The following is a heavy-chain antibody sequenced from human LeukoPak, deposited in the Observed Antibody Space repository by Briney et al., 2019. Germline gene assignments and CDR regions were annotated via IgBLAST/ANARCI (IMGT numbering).Heavy chain of an antibody. V-gene: IGHV3-66*01. D-gene: IGHD5-18*01. CDR1: GFTFSSYE. CDR3: ATDGGSYGPGHFDY. J-gene: IGHJ4*02. Sequence: PGGSLRLSCAASGFTFSSYEMNWVRQAPGKGLEWVSVIYTGGSTYYADSVKGRFTISRDNSKNTLYLQMNSLRAEDTAVYYCATDGGSYGPGHFDYWGQGTLVTVSS. CDR2: IYTGGST.